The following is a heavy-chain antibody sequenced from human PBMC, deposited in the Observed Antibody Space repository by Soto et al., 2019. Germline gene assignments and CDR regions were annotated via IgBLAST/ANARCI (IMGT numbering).Heavy chain of an antibody. V-gene: IGHV4-30-4*01. Sequence: SETLSLTCTVSGGSISSGDYYWSWIRQPPGKGLEWIGYIYYSGSTYYNPSLKSRVTISVDTSKNQFSLKLSSVTAADTAVYYCARVSPAYYYYYGMDVWGQGTTVTVS. CDR1: GGSISSGDYY. J-gene: IGHJ6*02. D-gene: IGHD2-2*01. CDR3: ARVSPAYYYYYGMDV. CDR2: IYYSGST.